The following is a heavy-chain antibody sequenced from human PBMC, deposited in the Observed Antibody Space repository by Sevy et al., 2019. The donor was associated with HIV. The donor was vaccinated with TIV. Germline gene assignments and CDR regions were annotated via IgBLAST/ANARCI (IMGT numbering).Heavy chain of an antibody. CDR3: ARDHEYSYGSGWYYFDY. V-gene: IGHV3-30-3*01. Sequence: GGSLRLSCAASGFTFSTYAMHWVRQAPGKGLEWVAIISHDGSNRYYTDSVKGRFTISRDNSKNTLYLEMNSLRFEDTAVYYCARDHEYSYGSGWYYFDYWGQGTLVTVSS. CDR1: GFTFSTYA. CDR2: ISHDGSNR. D-gene: IGHD3-10*01. J-gene: IGHJ4*02.